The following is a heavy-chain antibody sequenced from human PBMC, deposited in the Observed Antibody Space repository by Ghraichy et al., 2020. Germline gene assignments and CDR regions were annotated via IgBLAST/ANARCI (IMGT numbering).Heavy chain of an antibody. J-gene: IGHJ6*02. Sequence: SQTLSLTCAISGDSVSSNSVAWNWIRQSPSRGLEWLGRTYYRSRWSYHYAVFMNSRIIIKSDTSKDQFSLQLNSVTPEDTAVYYCTRQFSGRMDVWGQGTTVTVSS. CDR1: GDSVSSNSVA. D-gene: IGHD3-10*01. CDR2: TYYRSRWSY. CDR3: TRQFSGRMDV. V-gene: IGHV6-1*01.